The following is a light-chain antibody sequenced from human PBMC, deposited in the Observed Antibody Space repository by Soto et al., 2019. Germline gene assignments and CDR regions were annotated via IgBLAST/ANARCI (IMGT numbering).Light chain of an antibody. CDR2: DAS. CDR1: QSVSSY. J-gene: IGKJ4*01. Sequence: EIVLTQSPATLSLFPGERATLSCRASQSVSSYLAWYQQKPGQAPRLLIYDASNRATGIPARFSGSGSGTDFTLTISSLEPEDFAVYYCQQSSNWLLTFGGGTKVDIK. V-gene: IGKV3-11*01. CDR3: QQSSNWLLT.